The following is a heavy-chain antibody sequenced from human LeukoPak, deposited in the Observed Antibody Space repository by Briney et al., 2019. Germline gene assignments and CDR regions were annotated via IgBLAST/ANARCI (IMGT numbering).Heavy chain of an antibody. D-gene: IGHD4-17*01. J-gene: IGHJ4*02. Sequence: SETLSLTYAVYGGSFSGYYWSWIRQTPGKGLEWIGEINHSGSTNYNPSLKSRVTISVDTSKNQFSLKLSSVTAADTAVYYCARDDYGDYVFLLYFDYWGQGTLVTVSS. CDR2: INHSGST. V-gene: IGHV4-34*01. CDR3: ARDDYGDYVFLLYFDY. CDR1: GGSFSGYY.